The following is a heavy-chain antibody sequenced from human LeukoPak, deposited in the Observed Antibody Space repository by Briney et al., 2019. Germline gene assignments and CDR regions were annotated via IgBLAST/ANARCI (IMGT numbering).Heavy chain of an antibody. J-gene: IGHJ4*02. D-gene: IGHD2-2*01. V-gene: IGHV4-39*01. CDR3: ARSYFGEDIVVVLAAMGSFDY. CDR2: IYYSGST. CDR1: GGSISSSSYY. Sequence: SETLSLTCTVSGGSISSSSYYWGWIRQPPGKGLEWIGSIYYSGSTYYNPSLKSRVTISVDTSKNQFSLKLSSVTAADTAVYYCARSYFGEDIVVVLAAMGSFDYWGQGTLVTVSS.